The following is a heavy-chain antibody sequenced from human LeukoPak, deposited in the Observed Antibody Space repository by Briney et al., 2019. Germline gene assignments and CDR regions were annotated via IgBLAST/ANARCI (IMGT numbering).Heavy chain of an antibody. J-gene: IGHJ3*02. CDR2: IYHSGST. Sequence: SETLSLTCAVSGYSISSGYYWGWIRQPPGKGLEWIGSIYHSGSTYYNPSLKSRVTISVDTSKNQFSLKLSSVTAADTAVYYCAREGDTASPVGAFDIWGQGTMVTVSS. CDR1: GYSISSGYY. V-gene: IGHV4-38-2*02. D-gene: IGHD5-18*01. CDR3: AREGDTASPVGAFDI.